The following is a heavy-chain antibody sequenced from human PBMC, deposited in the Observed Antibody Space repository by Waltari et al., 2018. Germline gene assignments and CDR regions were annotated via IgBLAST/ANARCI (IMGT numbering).Heavy chain of an antibody. J-gene: IGHJ3*02. D-gene: IGHD1-1*01. CDR3: TRFDDNKSAFDI. V-gene: IGHV3-49*04. Sequence: EVQLVESGGGLVQPGRSLRLSCLASGFTFGDYPMSWVRQAPGKGLECVGFIRSKAFGGTVEYAASVKGRFTISRDDSKSIAYLQVNSLKADDTAVYYCTRFDDNKSAFDIWGQGTMVTVSS. CDR1: GFTFGDYP. CDR2: IRSKAFGGTV.